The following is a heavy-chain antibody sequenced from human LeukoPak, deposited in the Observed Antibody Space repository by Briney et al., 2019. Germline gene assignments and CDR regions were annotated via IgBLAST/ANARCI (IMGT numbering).Heavy chain of an antibody. J-gene: IGHJ4*02. CDR1: GYTFTDYH. V-gene: IGHV1-2*02. D-gene: IGHD6-19*01. Sequence: ASVTVSCKASGYTFTDYHIHWVRQAPGQGLEWMGWINPNSGRTNYAQNFQGRVTMTRDTSINTAFMALSRLRSDDTAVYYCARDPAFASSSGRGDFWGQGTLVTVSS. CDR3: ARDPAFASSSGRGDF. CDR2: INPNSGRT.